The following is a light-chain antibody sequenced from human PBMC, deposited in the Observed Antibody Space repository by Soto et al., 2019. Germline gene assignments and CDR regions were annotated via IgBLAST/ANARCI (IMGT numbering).Light chain of an antibody. CDR3: QQRSNWPPIT. J-gene: IGKJ5*01. V-gene: IGKV3-11*01. Sequence: DIVLTQSPSPLSCSPGERATLSCRASQSISSFLAWYQQKPXQAHRLXXYDASNRATGIPARFSGSGSGTDFTLTISSLEPEDFAVYYGQQRSNWPPITFGQGTRLENK. CDR1: QSISSF. CDR2: DAS.